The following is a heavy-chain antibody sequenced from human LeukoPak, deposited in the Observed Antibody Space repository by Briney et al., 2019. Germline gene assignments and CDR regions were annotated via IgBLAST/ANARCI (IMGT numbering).Heavy chain of an antibody. Sequence: GGSLRLSRTASGFTFGDFVMSWVRQAPGKGLEWGSFIRSTTYDETTEYAASVQGRFTISRDDFRGIAYLQMNSLKTEDTAVYYCARGCGGDCAAFDNWGQGTLVTVSS. CDR1: GFTFGDFV. V-gene: IGHV3-49*04. CDR3: ARGCGGDCAAFDN. D-gene: IGHD2-21*02. CDR2: IRSTTYDETT. J-gene: IGHJ4*02.